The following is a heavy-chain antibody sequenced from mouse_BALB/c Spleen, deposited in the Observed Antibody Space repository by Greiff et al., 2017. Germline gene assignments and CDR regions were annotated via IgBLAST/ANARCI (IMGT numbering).Heavy chain of an antibody. CDR2: INSNGGST. V-gene: IGHV5-6-3*01. D-gene: IGHD2-3*01. CDR3: ARAIYDGYYSPAMDY. CDR1: GFTFSSYG. Sequence: EVNVVESGGGLVQPGGSLKLSCAASGFTFSSYGMSWVRQTPDKRLELVATINSNGGSTYYPDSVKGRFTISRDNAKNTLYLQMSSLKSEDTAMYYCARAIYDGYYSPAMDYWGQGTSVTVSS. J-gene: IGHJ4*01.